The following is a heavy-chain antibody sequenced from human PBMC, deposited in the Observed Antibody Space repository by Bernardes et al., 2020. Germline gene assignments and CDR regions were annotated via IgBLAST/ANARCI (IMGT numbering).Heavy chain of an antibody. CDR3: ASKLAGVAAAGGADYYYGMDV. Sequence: SVKVSCKASGGTFSSYAISWVRQAPGQGLEWMGGIIPIFGTANYAQKFQGRVTITADKSTSTAYMELSSLRSEDTAVYYCASKLAGVAAAGGADYYYGMDVWGKGTTVTVSS. D-gene: IGHD6-13*01. CDR2: IIPIFGTA. J-gene: IGHJ6*04. V-gene: IGHV1-69*06. CDR1: GGTFSSYA.